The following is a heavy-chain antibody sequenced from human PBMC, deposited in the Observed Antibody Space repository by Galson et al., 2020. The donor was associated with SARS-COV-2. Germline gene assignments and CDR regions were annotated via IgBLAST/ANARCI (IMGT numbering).Heavy chain of an antibody. CDR3: ARTMVRGLQNYYYTYGMDV. V-gene: IGHV5-51*01. CDR1: GYTFTSYW. Sequence: GESLKISCKGSGYTFTSYWITWVRQMPGKGLEWMGIIYPGDSDTRYSPSFQGQVTISADKSISTAYLQWSSLKASDTAMYYCARTMVRGLQNYYYTYGMDVWGQGTTVTVSS. J-gene: IGHJ6*02. D-gene: IGHD3-10*01. CDR2: IYPGDSDT.